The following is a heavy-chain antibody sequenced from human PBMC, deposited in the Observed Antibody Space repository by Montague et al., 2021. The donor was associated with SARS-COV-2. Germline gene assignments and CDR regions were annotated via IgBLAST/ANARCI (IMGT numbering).Heavy chain of an antibody. CDR2: MVYSGRN. D-gene: IGHD5-18*01. CDR1: GDSINSDTAF. V-gene: IGHV4-39*01. J-gene: IGHJ5*02. Sequence: SETLSLTCTVSGDSINSDTAFWGWVRQSPGKGLEWIGCMVYSGRNFYNGALRSRLTISVNTSKNQFSLELRAVTAADTGLYYCARHDHTDFGNANWFDPWGQGTLVTVSS. CDR3: ARHDHTDFGNANWFDP.